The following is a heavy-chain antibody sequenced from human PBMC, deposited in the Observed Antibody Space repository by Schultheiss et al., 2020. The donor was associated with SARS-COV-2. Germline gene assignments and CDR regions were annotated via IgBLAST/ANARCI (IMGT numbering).Heavy chain of an antibody. D-gene: IGHD3-3*01. V-gene: IGHV3-49*03. CDR2: IRSKAYGGTT. J-gene: IGHJ4*02. Sequence: GGSLRLSCTASGFTFGDYAMSWFRQAPGKGLEWVGFIRSKAYGGTTEYAASVKGRFTISRDDSKSIAYLQMNSLKTEDTAVYYCAKDRFLEWLRSIDWGQGTLVTVSS. CDR3: AKDRFLEWLRSID. CDR1: GFTFGDYA.